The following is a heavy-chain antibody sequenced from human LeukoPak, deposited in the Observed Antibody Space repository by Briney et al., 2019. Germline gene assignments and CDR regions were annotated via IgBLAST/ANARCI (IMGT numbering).Heavy chain of an antibody. Sequence: PGGSLRLSCAASGFKYINYALNGLRQAPGKGLDGVANIDQGGGEKNYVASVKGRFTISRDNAKNSLYLQMNSLRAEDTAVYYCATDRDATWVKRFDYWGQGILVTVSS. J-gene: IGHJ4*02. CDR2: IDQGGGEK. D-gene: IGHD1-1*01. CDR3: ATDRDATWVKRFDY. CDR1: GFKYINYA. V-gene: IGHV3-7*01.